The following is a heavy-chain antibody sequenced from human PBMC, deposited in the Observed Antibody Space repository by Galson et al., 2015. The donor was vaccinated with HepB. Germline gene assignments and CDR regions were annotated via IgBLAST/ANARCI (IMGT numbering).Heavy chain of an antibody. CDR3: ARYQGDTLVRGVIPFPDF. CDR1: GFTFSDSY. J-gene: IGHJ4*02. D-gene: IGHD3-10*01. V-gene: IGHV3-11*06. CDR2: ISTSSTYT. Sequence: SLRLSCAASGFTFSDSYMTWIRQAPGKGLEWVSYISTSSTYTNYADSVKGRFTISRDNAKNSLYLQMNSLRAEDTAVYYCARYQGDTLVRGVIPFPDFWGQGTLVTVSS.